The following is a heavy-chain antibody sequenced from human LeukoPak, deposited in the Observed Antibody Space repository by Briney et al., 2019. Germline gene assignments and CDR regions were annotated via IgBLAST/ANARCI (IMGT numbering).Heavy chain of an antibody. CDR1: GGSISSGGYY. D-gene: IGHD6-19*01. Sequence: PSETLSLTCTLSGGSISSGGYYCSWIRQHPGKGLEWIGYIYYSGSTYYNPSLKSRVTISVDTSKKQFSLKLSSVTAADTAVYYCARAVDGSDVFDIWGQGTMVTVSS. J-gene: IGHJ3*02. CDR3: ARAVDGSDVFDI. V-gene: IGHV4-31*03. CDR2: IYYSGST.